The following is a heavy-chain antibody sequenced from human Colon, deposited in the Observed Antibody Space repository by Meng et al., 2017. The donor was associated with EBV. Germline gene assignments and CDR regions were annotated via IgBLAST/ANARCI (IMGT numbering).Heavy chain of an antibody. V-gene: IGHV4-4*02. J-gene: IGHJ4*02. Sequence: VQQPDAGHGLFDASGALACTCAVSGDSITSNSWWSWVRRPPGKGLEVIGQIHHSVFSTYNPSLKGRVTMSVDKSRNQFSLTLRSVTAADTAVYYCARRDYGNYPLKSPWGPGALVTVSS. D-gene: IGHD4/OR15-4a*01. CDR3: ARRDYGNYPLKSP. CDR2: IHHSVFS. CDR1: GDSITSNSW.